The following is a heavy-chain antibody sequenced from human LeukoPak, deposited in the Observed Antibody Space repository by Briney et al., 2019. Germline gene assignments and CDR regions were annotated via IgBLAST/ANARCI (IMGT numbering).Heavy chain of an antibody. CDR2: IYYSGST. CDR3: ARRVWAVAGAFDI. V-gene: IGHV4-39*01. Sequence: SETLSLTCTVSGGSISSSSYSWGWIRQPPGKGLEWIGSIYYSGSTYYNPSLKSRVTISVDTSKNQFPLKLSSVTAADTAVYYCARRVWAVAGAFDIWAKGQWSPSLQ. CDR1: GGSISSSSYS. J-gene: IGHJ3*02. D-gene: IGHD6-19*01.